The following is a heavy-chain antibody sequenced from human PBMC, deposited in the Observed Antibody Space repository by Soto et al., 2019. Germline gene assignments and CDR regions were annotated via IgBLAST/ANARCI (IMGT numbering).Heavy chain of an antibody. CDR2: IYYSGST. V-gene: IGHV4-31*03. D-gene: IGHD6-13*01. J-gene: IGHJ3*02. CDR1: GGSISSGGYY. Sequence: SETLSLTCTVSGGSISSGGYYWSWIRQHPGKGLEWIGYIYYSGSTYYNPSLKSRVTIPVDTSKNQFSLKLSSVTAADTAVYYCARDSQYSSSWYSSGAFDIWGQGTMVTVSS. CDR3: ARDSQYSSSWYSSGAFDI.